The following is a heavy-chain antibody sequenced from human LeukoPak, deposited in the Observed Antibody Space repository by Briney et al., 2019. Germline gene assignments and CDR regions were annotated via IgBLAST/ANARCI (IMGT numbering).Heavy chain of an antibody. Sequence: GGSLRLSCAVSGFTVSTNFISWVRQAPGRGLEWVSIIYADGGTSYADSVKGRFTLSRDNSKNTVYLQMSSLRAEDTAVYYCARLASRPYWGQGSLVTVSS. V-gene: IGHV3-53*01. D-gene: IGHD6-6*01. CDR1: GFTVSTNF. CDR2: IYADGGT. J-gene: IGHJ4*02. CDR3: ARLASRPY.